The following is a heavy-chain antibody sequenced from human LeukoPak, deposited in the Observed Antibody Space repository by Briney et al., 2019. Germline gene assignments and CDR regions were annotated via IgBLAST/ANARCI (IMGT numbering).Heavy chain of an antibody. D-gene: IGHD3-22*01. CDR1: GGTFSSYA. CDR2: IIPIFGTA. Sequence: GASVKVSCKASGGTFSSYAISWVRQAPGQGLKWMGGIIPIFGTANYAQKFQGRVTITADESTSTAYMELSSPRSEDRAVYYRARDSVYDSSGYYSLYFDYWGQGTLVTVSS. J-gene: IGHJ4*02. CDR3: ARDSVYDSSGYYSLYFDY. V-gene: IGHV1-69*13.